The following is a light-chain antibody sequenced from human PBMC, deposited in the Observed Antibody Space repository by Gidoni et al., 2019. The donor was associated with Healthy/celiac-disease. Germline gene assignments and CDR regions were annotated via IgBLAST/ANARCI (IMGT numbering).Light chain of an antibody. V-gene: IGKV2-28*01. Sequence: DIVMTQSPLSLPVTPGEPASISCRSSQGLLHSKGYNYLDWYLQKPGQSPQLLIYLGSNRASGVPDRFSGSGSGTDFTLKISRVEAEDVGVYYCMQALQTPLTFXGXTKVEIK. CDR3: MQALQTPLT. CDR2: LGS. J-gene: IGKJ4*01. CDR1: QGLLHSKGYNY.